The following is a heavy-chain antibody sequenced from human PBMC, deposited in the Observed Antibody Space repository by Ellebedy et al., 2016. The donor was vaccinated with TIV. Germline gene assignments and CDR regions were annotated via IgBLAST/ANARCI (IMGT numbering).Heavy chain of an antibody. D-gene: IGHD1-1*01. Sequence: SETLSLTXTVSGDSISGFYWSWIRQPPGKGLEWIGYIYYSGRTNYDPSLKSRVTMSVDRSKNQFSLKLSSVTAADTSMYYCAKNSGSPYYFNYWGQGTLVTVSS. CDR1: GDSISGFY. J-gene: IGHJ4*02. V-gene: IGHV4-59*08. CDR2: IYYSGRT. CDR3: AKNSGSPYYFNY.